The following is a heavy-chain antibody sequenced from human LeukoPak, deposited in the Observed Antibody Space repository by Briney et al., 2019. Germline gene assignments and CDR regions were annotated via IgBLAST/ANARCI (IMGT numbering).Heavy chain of an antibody. CDR1: GFTFSSYS. V-gene: IGHV3-21*01. D-gene: IGHD6-13*01. Sequence: GGSLRLSCAASGFTFSSYSMNWVRQAPGKGLEWVSSISSSSSYIYYADSVKGRFTITRDNAKNSLYLQMNSLRAEDTAVYYCARSAAAGTFFDYWGQGTLVTVSS. CDR3: ARSAAAGTFFDY. CDR2: ISSSSSYI. J-gene: IGHJ4*02.